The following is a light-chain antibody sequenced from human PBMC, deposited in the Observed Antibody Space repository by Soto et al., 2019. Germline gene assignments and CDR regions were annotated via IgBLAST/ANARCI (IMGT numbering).Light chain of an antibody. CDR1: SSDVGGYNY. CDR3: CSYAGSSTVV. J-gene: IGLJ2*01. Sequence: QSALTQPASVSGSPGQSITISCTGTSSDVGGYNYVSWYQQHPGKAPKLMIYEDTKRPSGVSSRFSGSKSGYTASLTISGLQAEDEADYYCCSYAGSSTVVFGGGTKLTVL. V-gene: IGLV2-14*01. CDR2: EDT.